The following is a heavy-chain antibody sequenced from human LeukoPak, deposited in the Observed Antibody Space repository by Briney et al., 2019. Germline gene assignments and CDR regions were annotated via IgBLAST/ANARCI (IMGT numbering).Heavy chain of an antibody. J-gene: IGHJ6*03. CDR1: GYSISSGSY. V-gene: IGHV4-38-2*02. CDR3: ARTSSSTRPYYYYYYMDV. D-gene: IGHD2-2*01. CDR2: ISHSGNT. Sequence: SETLSLTCTVSGYSISSGSYWGWIRQPPGKGLEWIGTISHSGNTYYTPSLKSRVTISVDTSKNHFSLKLSSVTAADTAVYYCARTSSSTRPYYYYYYMDVWGKGTTVTVSS.